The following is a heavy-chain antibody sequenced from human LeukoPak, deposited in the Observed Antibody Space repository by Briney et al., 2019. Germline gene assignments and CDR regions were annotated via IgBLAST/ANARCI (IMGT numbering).Heavy chain of an antibody. CDR1: GGSISSSSYY. J-gene: IGHJ4*02. CDR3: ARPPTGGYSYGSPFDY. Sequence: SEALSLTCTVSGGSISSSSYYWGWIRQPPGKGLEWIGSIYYSGSTYYNPSLKSRVTISVDTSENQFSLKLSSVTAADTAVYYCARPPTGGYSYGSPFDYWGQGTLVTVSS. CDR2: IYYSGST. V-gene: IGHV4-39*01. D-gene: IGHD5-18*01.